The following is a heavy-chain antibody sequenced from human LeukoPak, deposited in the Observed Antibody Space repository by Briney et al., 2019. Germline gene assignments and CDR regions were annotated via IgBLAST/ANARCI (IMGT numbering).Heavy chain of an antibody. V-gene: IGHV3-23*01. CDR2: MSARGGGS. CDR1: GFTLTNYP. Sequence: GGSLRLSCAASGFTLTNYPMSWVRQAPGRGLEGVSSMSARGGGSYYADSVKGRFTISRDSSKNTLYLQMNSLRAADTAVYFCGKELGRHFDFETWGQGTLVTVSS. J-gene: IGHJ4*02. CDR3: GKELGRHFDFET. D-gene: IGHD1-1*01.